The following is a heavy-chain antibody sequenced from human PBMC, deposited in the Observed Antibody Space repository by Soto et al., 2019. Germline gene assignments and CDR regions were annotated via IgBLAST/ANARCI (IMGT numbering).Heavy chain of an antibody. Sequence: GGSLRLSCAASGFTFSSYAMSWVRQAPGKGLEWVSAISGSGGSTYYADSVKGRFTISRDNPKNTLYLQMNSLRAEDTAVYYCAKDPIKVRGVITDYWGQGTLVTVSS. CDR1: GFTFSSYA. D-gene: IGHD3-10*01. J-gene: IGHJ4*02. V-gene: IGHV3-23*01. CDR3: AKDPIKVRGVITDY. CDR2: ISGSGGST.